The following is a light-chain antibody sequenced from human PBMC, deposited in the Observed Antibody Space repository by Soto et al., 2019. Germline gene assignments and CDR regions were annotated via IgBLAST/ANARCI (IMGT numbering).Light chain of an antibody. Sequence: DIQMTQSPSTLSASVGDRVTSICRASQSISSWLAWYQQKPGKAPKLLSYKASSLESGVPSRYSGCGPGTEFTLTNSSLQPDDFATYDCQQYNSYSRTFGQGTKVEIK. CDR2: KAS. CDR1: QSISSW. CDR3: QQYNSYSRT. V-gene: IGKV1-5*03. J-gene: IGKJ1*01.